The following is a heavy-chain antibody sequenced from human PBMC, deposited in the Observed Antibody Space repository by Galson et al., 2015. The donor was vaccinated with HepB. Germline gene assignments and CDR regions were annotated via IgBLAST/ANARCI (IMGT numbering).Heavy chain of an antibody. CDR2: FDPEDGET. CDR1: GYTLTELS. V-gene: IGHV1-24*01. D-gene: IGHD5-18*01. CDR3: ATDHDSGYSYGYDTRSDKFGL. Sequence: SVKVSCKVSGYTLTELSMHWVRQAPGKGLEWMGGFDPEDGETIYAQKFQGRVTMTEDTSTDTAYMELSSLRSEDTAVYYCATDHDSGYSYGYDTRSDKFGLWGQGTMVTVSS. J-gene: IGHJ3*01.